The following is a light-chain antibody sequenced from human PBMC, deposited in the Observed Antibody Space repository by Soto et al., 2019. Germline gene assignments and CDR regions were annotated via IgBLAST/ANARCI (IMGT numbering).Light chain of an antibody. Sequence: IHLTQSASSLSASVGDRVTIICRAIQNINIYLSWYQHKPGPAPNLLIYGASSLQSGVPSRFSGSGSGKEFTLNISSLQPEDFATYYCQQSYTTPVRITFGQGTRLEIK. CDR3: QQSYTTPVRIT. CDR1: QNINIY. V-gene: IGKV1-39*01. CDR2: GAS. J-gene: IGKJ5*01.